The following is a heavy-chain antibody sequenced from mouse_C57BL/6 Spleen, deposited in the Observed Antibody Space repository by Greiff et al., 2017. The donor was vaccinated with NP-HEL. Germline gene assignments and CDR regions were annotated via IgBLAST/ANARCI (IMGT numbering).Heavy chain of an antibody. D-gene: IGHD2-4*01. CDR3: ASAYDHDGYYFDY. Sequence: VQLQQSGPELVKPGASVKISCKASGYSFTGYYMHWVKQSAEKSLEWIGEINPSTGGTSYNQKFKGRATLTVDKSATTAYMKLKSPTSEDSAVYYCASAYDHDGYYFDYWGQGTTLTVSS. CDR1: GYSFTGYY. CDR2: INPSTGGT. J-gene: IGHJ2*01. V-gene: IGHV1-43*01.